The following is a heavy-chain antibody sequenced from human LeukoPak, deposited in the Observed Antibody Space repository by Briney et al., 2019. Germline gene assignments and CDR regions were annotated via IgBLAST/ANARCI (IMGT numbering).Heavy chain of an antibody. D-gene: IGHD5-18*01. J-gene: IGHJ4*02. V-gene: IGHV1-8*01. CDR2: MNPHSGNR. Sequence: ASVKVSCKASGYSFTSYEINWVRQATGQELEWMGWMNPHSGNRGYAQKFQGRVTMTTNTSISTAYMELSSLRSEDTAVYYCARGRVDTSMVGFFGYWGQGTLVTVSS. CDR1: GYSFTSYE. CDR3: ARGRVDTSMVGFFGY.